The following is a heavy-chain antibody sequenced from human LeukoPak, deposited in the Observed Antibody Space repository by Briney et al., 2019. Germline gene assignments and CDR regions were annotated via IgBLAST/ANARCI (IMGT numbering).Heavy chain of an antibody. D-gene: IGHD3-22*01. CDR3: ASAAYYDSSGNNWFDP. V-gene: IGHV1-18*01. Sequence: ASVKVSCKASGYTFTSHGISWVRQAPGQGLEWMGWISTYNGNTNYAQKFQGRVTITADKSTSTAYMELSSLRSEDTAVYYCASAAYYDSSGNNWFDPWGQGTLVTVSS. CDR1: GYTFTSHG. CDR2: ISTYNGNT. J-gene: IGHJ5*02.